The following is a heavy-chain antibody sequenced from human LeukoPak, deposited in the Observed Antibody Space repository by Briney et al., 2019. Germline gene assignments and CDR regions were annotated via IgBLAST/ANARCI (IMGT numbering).Heavy chain of an antibody. Sequence: SETLSLTCTLSGASIRTNNYCWGWIRQPPCKGLEWIGSIYCSGNTYYNPILKSRVTISGDTSENQFSLKLTSVTAADTAVYYCARDLAPSGSYPDYWGQGTLVTVSS. V-gene: IGHV4-39*02. CDR1: GASIRTNNYC. CDR3: ARDLAPSGSYPDY. J-gene: IGHJ4*02. D-gene: IGHD1-26*01. CDR2: IYCSGNT.